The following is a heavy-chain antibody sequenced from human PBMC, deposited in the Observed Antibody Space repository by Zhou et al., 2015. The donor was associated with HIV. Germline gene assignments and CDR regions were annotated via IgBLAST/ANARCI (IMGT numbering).Heavy chain of an antibody. CDR2: IIPIFGTA. J-gene: IGHJ4*02. CDR1: GGTFSSYA. D-gene: IGHD2-15*01. CDR3: ASRVRHCSGGSCYSDFDY. Sequence: QVQLVQSGAEVKKPGSSVKVSCKASGGTFSSYAISWVRQAPGQGLEWMGGIIPIFGTANYAQKFQGRVTITADESTSTAYMELSSLRSEDTAVYYCASRVRHCSGGSCYSDFDYWGQGNPGXRLL. V-gene: IGHV1-69*12.